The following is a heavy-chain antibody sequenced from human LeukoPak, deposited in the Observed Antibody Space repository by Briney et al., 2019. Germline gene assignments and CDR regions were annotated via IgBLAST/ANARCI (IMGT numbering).Heavy chain of an antibody. CDR1: GGSFSGYY. V-gene: IGHV4-34*01. J-gene: IGHJ6*02. CDR2: INHSGST. Sequence: SETLSLTCAVYGGSFSGYYWSWIRQPPGKGPEWIGEINHSGSTNYNPSLKSRVTISVDTSKNQFSLKLSPVTAADTAVYYCARGHPLYSSGWYRYYYGMDVWGQGTTVTVSS. D-gene: IGHD6-19*01. CDR3: ARGHPLYSSGWYRYYYGMDV.